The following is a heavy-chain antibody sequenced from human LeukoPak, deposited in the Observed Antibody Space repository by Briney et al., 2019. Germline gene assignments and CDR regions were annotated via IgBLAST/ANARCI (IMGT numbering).Heavy chain of an antibody. J-gene: IGHJ3*02. CDR2: IYYSGST. V-gene: IGHV4-59*12. Sequence: SETLSLTCTVSGGSISSYYWSWIRQPPGKGLEWIGYIYYSGSTNYNPSLKSRVTISVDTSKNQFSLKLSSVTAVDTAVYYCARGLGVAGDAFDIWGQGTMVTVSS. D-gene: IGHD3-3*01. CDR3: ARGLGVAGDAFDI. CDR1: GGSISSYY.